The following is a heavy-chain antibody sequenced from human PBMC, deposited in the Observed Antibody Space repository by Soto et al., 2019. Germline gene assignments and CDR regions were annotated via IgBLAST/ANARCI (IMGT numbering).Heavy chain of an antibody. CDR2: INAGNGNT. CDR3: ARGGSLYWYFDL. V-gene: IGHV1-3*01. D-gene: IGHD1-26*01. J-gene: IGHJ2*01. Sequence: QVQLVQSGAEVKKPGASVKVSCKASGYTFTSYAMHWVRQAPGQRLEWMGWINAGNGNTKYSQKFQGRVTITRDTSASTAYMALSSLRSEDTAVYYCARGGSLYWYFDLWGRCTLVTVSS. CDR1: GYTFTSYA.